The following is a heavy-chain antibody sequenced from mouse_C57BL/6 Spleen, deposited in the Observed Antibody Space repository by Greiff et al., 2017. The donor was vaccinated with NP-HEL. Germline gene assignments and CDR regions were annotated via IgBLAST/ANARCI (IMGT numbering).Heavy chain of an antibody. D-gene: IGHD1-1*01. Sequence: EVKLVESGGGLVQPGGSLSLSCAASGFTFTDYYMSWVRQPPGKALEWLGFIRNKANGYTTEYSASVKGRFTISRDNSQSILYLQMNALRAEDSATYYCARYYYGSSYDYWYFDVWGTGTTVTVSS. CDR1: GFTFTDYY. J-gene: IGHJ1*03. V-gene: IGHV7-3*01. CDR2: IRNKANGYTT. CDR3: ARYYYGSSYDYWYFDV.